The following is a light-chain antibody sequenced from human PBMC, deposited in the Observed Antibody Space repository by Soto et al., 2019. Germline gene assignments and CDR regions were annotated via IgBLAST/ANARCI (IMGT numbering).Light chain of an antibody. Sequence: QSVLSQPPSASATPGQRVTISCSGGTSNIGSNFVFWYQQFPGTAPKLLIYRNNRRPSGVPDLFSGSKAGTSVSLVISGLQSEDEAVYYCAAWDDSLSGPVFGGGTKLTVL. J-gene: IGLJ3*02. CDR1: TSNIGSNF. V-gene: IGLV1-47*01. CDR2: RNN. CDR3: AAWDDSLSGPV.